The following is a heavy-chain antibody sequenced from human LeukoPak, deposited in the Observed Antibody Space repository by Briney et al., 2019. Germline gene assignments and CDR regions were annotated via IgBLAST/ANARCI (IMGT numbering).Heavy chain of an antibody. CDR1: GFSFTSYW. D-gene: IGHD3-10*02. Sequence: GGSLRLSCAASGFSFTSYWMHWVRQAPGKGLVWVSRIKGDGSSISYADSVEGRFTISRDNAKNTVYLQMNSLRAEDTAVYYCARGGLFAYYLDYWGQGTLVIVSS. CDR2: IKGDGSSI. CDR3: ARGGLFAYYLDY. J-gene: IGHJ4*02. V-gene: IGHV3-74*01.